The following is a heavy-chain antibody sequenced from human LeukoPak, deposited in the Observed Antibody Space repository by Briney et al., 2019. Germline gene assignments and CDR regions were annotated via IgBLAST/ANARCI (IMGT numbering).Heavy chain of an antibody. D-gene: IGHD1-26*01. CDR1: GYTFTTYD. CDR3: ARGSVGATHNWFDP. CDR2: ISAYNGNT. Sequence: ASVKVSCTASGYTFTTYDINWVRQATGQGLEWMGWISAYNGNTNYAQKLQGRVTMTTDTSTSTAYMELRSLRSDDTAVYYCARGSVGATHNWFDPWGQGTLVTVSS. V-gene: IGHV1-18*01. J-gene: IGHJ5*02.